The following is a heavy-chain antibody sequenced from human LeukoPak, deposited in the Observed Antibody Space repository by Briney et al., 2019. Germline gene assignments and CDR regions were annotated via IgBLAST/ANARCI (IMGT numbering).Heavy chain of an antibody. D-gene: IGHD6-13*01. CDR2: INPNSGGT. V-gene: IGHV1-2*02. Sequence: GASVKVSCKASGYTFTGYYMHWVRQAPGQGLEWMGWINPNSGGTNYAQKFQGRVTMTRDTSISTAYMELSRLRSDDTAVYYCARDGSSSWSPLDYWGQGTLVTVSS. J-gene: IGHJ4*02. CDR1: GYTFTGYY. CDR3: ARDGSSSWSPLDY.